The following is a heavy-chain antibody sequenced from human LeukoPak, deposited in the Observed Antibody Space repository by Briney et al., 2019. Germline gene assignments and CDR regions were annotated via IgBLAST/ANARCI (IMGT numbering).Heavy chain of an antibody. CDR1: GFTFSTNW. CDR3: ARSRFYFDY. J-gene: IGHJ4*02. CDR2: IKPDGSEK. V-gene: IGHV3-7*01. Sequence: PGGSLRLSCAASGFTFSTNWMGWVRQAPGKGLEWVAKIKPDGSEKDHVDSVKGRFTISRDNAKNSLYLQLNSLRAEDTAVYYCARSRFYFDYWGQGTLVTVSS.